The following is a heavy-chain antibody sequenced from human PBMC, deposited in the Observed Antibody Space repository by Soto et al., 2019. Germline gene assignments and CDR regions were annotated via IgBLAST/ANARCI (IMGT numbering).Heavy chain of an antibody. CDR1: GFTFSSYA. Sequence: PGGSLRLSCAASGFTFSSYAMSWVRQAPGKGLEWVSAISGSGGYTYYADSVKGRFTISRDNAKNTLYLQMNSLRAEDTAVYYCARDKHMNMVRGQQDFDYWGQGTLVTVSS. CDR2: ISGSGGYT. CDR3: ARDKHMNMVRGQQDFDY. V-gene: IGHV3-23*01. D-gene: IGHD3-10*01. J-gene: IGHJ4*02.